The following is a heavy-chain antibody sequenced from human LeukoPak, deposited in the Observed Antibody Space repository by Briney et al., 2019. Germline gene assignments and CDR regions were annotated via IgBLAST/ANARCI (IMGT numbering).Heavy chain of an antibody. J-gene: IGHJ4*02. Sequence: GGSLRLSCAASGFPFSAYWMHWVRQVPGKGLVWVSRINSDGTTTNYADSVKGRFTISRDNAKNTLYLQMNSLRAEDTAVYYCARETIAVVPAALYRGQGTLVTVSS. CDR3: ARETIAVVPAALY. CDR2: INSDGTTT. V-gene: IGHV3-74*01. D-gene: IGHD2-2*01. CDR1: GFPFSAYW.